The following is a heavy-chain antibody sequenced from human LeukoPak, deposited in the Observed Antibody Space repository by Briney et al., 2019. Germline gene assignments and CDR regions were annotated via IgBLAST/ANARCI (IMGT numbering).Heavy chain of an antibody. CDR3: ASAYSNGWYVPFDS. CDR1: GGSFSGYF. V-gene: IGHV4-34*01. D-gene: IGHD6-19*01. Sequence: SETLSLTCAVYGGSFSGYFWTWIRQPPGKGLEWIGEINHSGSTNYNPSLKCRVTISVDKSKNQFSLKLTSATAADTAFYYCASAYSNGWYVPFDSWGQGTLVTVSS. J-gene: IGHJ4*02. CDR2: INHSGST.